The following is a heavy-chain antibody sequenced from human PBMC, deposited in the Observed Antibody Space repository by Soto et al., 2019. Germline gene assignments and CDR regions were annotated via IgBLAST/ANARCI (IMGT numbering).Heavy chain of an antibody. CDR3: ARGPYRIVPAVGWLDP. D-gene: IGHD2-2*01. CDR2: IIPIFGTA. J-gene: IGHJ5*02. CDR1: GGTFSSYA. V-gene: IGHV1-69*13. Sequence: SVKVSCKASGGTFSSYAISWVRQAPGQGLEWMGGIIPIFGTANYAQKFQGRVTITADESTSTAYMELSSLRSEDTAVYYCARGPYRIVPAVGWLDPWGQGTRVT.